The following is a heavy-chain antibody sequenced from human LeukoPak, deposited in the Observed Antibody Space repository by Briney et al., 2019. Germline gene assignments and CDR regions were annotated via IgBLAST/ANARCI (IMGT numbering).Heavy chain of an antibody. CDR3: ARVRSRRAPDWYMDV. CDR1: GSDFSSGDY. Sequence: SGTLSLTCDVSGSDFSSGDYWGWIRQPPGKGLEHLGHVGFTAAASYSVSFEGRLTISADPSRMQFTLRLTRVTVADTAVYFCARVRSRRAPDWYMDVWGLGT. J-gene: IGHJ6*03. D-gene: IGHD3/OR15-3a*01. V-gene: IGHV4-38-2*01. CDR2: VGFTAAA.